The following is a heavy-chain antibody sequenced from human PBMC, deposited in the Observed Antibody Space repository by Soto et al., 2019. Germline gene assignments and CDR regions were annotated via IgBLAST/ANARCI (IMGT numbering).Heavy chain of an antibody. CDR2: ISAYNGNT. CDR3: ARVWITIFGVVTHDAFDI. J-gene: IGHJ3*02. V-gene: IGHV1-18*01. D-gene: IGHD3-3*01. Sequence: ASLKVSCKSSGYPFTSYVISWVRQAPGQGLEWMGWISAYNGNTNYAQKLQGRVTMTTDTSTSTAYMELRSLRSDDTAVYYCARVWITIFGVVTHDAFDIWGQGTMVTVSS. CDR1: GYPFTSYV.